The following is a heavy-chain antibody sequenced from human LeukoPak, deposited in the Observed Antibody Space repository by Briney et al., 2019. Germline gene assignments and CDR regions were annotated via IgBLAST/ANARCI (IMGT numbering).Heavy chain of an antibody. CDR2: IYPGDSDT. D-gene: IGHD3-10*01. Sequence: GESLKISCQGSGHSFTTNWIAWVRQMPGKGLEWMGTIYPGDSDTRYSPSFRGQVTISADKSISTTYLQWSSLKASDTAMYYCARHYASGTYYNLLGYWGQGTLVTVSS. V-gene: IGHV5-51*01. CDR1: GHSFTTNW. CDR3: ARHYASGTYYNLLGY. J-gene: IGHJ4*02.